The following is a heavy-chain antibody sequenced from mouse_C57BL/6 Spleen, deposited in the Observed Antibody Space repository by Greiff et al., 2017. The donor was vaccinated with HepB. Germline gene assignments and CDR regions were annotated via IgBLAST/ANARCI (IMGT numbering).Heavy chain of an antibody. CDR3: ARPNYYGDYYAMDY. V-gene: IGHV5-17*01. D-gene: IGHD1-1*01. Sequence: EVQGVESGGGLVKPGGSLKLSCAASGFTFSDYGMHWVRQAPEKGLEWVAYISSGSSTIYYADTVKGRFTISRDNAKNTLFLQMTSLRSEDTAMYYCARPNYYGDYYAMDYWGQGTSVTVSS. CDR1: GFTFSDYG. J-gene: IGHJ4*01. CDR2: ISSGSSTI.